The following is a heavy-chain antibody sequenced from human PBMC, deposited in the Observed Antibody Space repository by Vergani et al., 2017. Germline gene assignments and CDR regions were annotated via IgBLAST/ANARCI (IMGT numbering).Heavy chain of an antibody. CDR3: ARWINYGEYGEWDAFDI. J-gene: IGHJ3*02. CDR2: IYYSGKT. Sequence: QVQLQESGPGLVKPSQTLSLTCTVSGGSITRGGHYWSWIRQHPGKGLDWIGYIYYSGKTYYNPALKSRVSISVDTSKNQFSLNLYSVTAADTAVYYCARWINYGEYGEWDAFDIWGQGTMVTGSS. V-gene: IGHV4-31*03. CDR1: GGSITRGGHY. D-gene: IGHD4/OR15-4a*01.